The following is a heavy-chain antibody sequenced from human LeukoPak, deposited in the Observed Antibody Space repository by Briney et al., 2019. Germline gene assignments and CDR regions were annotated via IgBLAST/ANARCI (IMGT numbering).Heavy chain of an antibody. CDR2: IKEVGIEK. J-gene: IGHJ5*02. CDR1: GFTFSSYW. Sequence: GGSLRLSCAASGFTFSSYWMSWVRQAPGKGLEWVANIKEVGIEKSYVDSVKGRFTINRDNDKNSLYLQMNSLRAEDTAVYCCPRESQAGFDPWGQGTLVTDSS. V-gene: IGHV3-7*01. D-gene: IGHD2-15*01. CDR3: PRESQAGFDP.